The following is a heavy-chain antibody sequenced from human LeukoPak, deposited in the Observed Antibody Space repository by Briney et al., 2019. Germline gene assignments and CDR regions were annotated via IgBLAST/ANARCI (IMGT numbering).Heavy chain of an antibody. Sequence: GGSLRLSCAASGFTFSSYGIHWVRQAPGKGLKWVAVISYDGSNRYYADSVKGRFTISRDNSKNTLYLQMNSLRAEDTAVYYCARGLGYSYGIDYWGQGTLVTVSS. D-gene: IGHD5-18*01. J-gene: IGHJ4*02. CDR1: GFTFSSYG. CDR3: ARGLGYSYGIDY. CDR2: ISYDGSNR. V-gene: IGHV3-30*03.